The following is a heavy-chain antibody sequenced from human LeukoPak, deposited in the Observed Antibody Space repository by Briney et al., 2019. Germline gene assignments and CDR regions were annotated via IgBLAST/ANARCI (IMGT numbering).Heavy chain of an antibody. V-gene: IGHV3-30*02. D-gene: IGHD3-22*01. Sequence: GGSLRLSCAASGFTFSSYGMHWVRQAPGKGLEWVAFIRYDGSNKYYADSVKGRFTISRDNSKNTLYLQMNSLRAEDTAVYYCARDTGYYYDSSGYDFDIWGQGTMVTVSS. CDR2: IRYDGSNK. CDR3: ARDTGYYYDSSGYDFDI. CDR1: GFTFSSYG. J-gene: IGHJ3*02.